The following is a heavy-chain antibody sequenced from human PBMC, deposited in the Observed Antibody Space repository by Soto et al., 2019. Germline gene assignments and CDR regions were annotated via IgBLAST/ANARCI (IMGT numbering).Heavy chain of an antibody. D-gene: IGHD2-15*01. CDR1: GYTFTSYD. J-gene: IGHJ6*03. CDR2: MNPNSGNT. CDR3: ARANRGQRPSCSGGSCYSDLYYYMDV. Sequence: ASVKVSCKASGYTFTSYDINWVRQATGQGLEWMGWMNPNSGNTGYAQKFQGRVTMTRNTSISTAYMELSSLRSEDTAVYYCARANRGQRPSCSGGSCYSDLYYYMDVWGKGTTVTVSS. V-gene: IGHV1-8*01.